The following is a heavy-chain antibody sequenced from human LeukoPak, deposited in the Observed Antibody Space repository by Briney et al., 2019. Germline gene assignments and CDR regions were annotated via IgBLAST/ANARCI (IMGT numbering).Heavy chain of an antibody. CDR2: IRSSSSTM. V-gene: IGHV3-48*02. J-gene: IGHJ4*02. Sequence: GGSLRLSCAASGFTFSSYGMSWVRQAPGKGLEWVSYIRSSSSTMYYADSVKGRFTISRDNAKSSLYLQMSSLRDEDTAVYYCARARGYNHGPQDYYFDYWGQGTLVAVSS. CDR1: GFTFSSYG. CDR3: ARARGYNHGPQDYYFDY. D-gene: IGHD5-18*01.